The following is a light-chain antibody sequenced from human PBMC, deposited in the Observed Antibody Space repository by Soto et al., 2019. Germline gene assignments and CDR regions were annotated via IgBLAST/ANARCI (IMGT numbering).Light chain of an antibody. V-gene: IGLV2-8*01. J-gene: IGLJ1*01. CDR3: SSYAGFAYV. CDR2: EVS. Sequence: QSALTQPPSASGSPGQSVTISCTGTSSDVGGYNYVSWYQQHPGKAPKLMIYEVSKRPLGVPDRFSGSKSGNTASLTVSGLQAEDEADYYCSSYAGFAYVFGTGTKLTVL. CDR1: SSDVGGYNY.